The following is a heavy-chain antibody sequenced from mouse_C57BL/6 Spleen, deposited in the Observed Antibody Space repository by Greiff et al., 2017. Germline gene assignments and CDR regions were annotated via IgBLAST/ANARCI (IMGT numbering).Heavy chain of an antibody. CDR2: IDPENGDT. J-gene: IGHJ4*01. CDR1: GFNIKDDY. V-gene: IGHV14-4*01. Sequence: LVESGAELVRPGASVKLSCTASGFNIKDDYMHWVKQRPEQGLEWIGWIDPENGDTEYASKFQGKATITADTSSNTAYLQLSSLTSEDTAVYYWSAWRVYCAMDYWGQGASVTVSS. CDR3: SAWRVYCAMDY.